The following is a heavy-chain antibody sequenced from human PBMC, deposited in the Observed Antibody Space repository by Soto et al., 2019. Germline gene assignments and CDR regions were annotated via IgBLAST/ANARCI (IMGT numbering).Heavy chain of an antibody. CDR3: ASLYSGYDYNYYYGMDV. CDR1: GGTFSSYS. V-gene: IGHV1-69*13. Sequence: SVKVSCKASGGTFSSYSISWVRQAPGQGLEWMGGIIPIFGTANYAQKFQGRVTITADESTSTAYMELSSLRSEDTAVYYCASLYSGYDYNYYYGMDVWGQGTTVTV. J-gene: IGHJ6*02. CDR2: IIPIFGTA. D-gene: IGHD5-12*01.